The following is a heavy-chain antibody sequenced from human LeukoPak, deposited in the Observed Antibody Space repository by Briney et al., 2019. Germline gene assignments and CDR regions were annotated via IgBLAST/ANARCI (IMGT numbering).Heavy chain of an antibody. J-gene: IGHJ4*02. V-gene: IGHV4-59*01. CDR1: GGSISSYY. CDR3: ARDRAVAGNTEFDY. CDR2: IYYSGST. Sequence: SETLSLTCTVSGGSISSYYWSWIRQPPGKGLEWIGYIYYSGSTNYNPSLKSRVTISVDTSKNQFSLKLSSVTAADTAVYYCARDRAVAGNTEFDYWGQGTLVTVSS. D-gene: IGHD6-19*01.